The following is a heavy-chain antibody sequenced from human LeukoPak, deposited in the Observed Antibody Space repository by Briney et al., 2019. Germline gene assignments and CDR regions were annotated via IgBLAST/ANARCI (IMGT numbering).Heavy chain of an antibody. V-gene: IGHV3-74*01. Sequence: GGSLRLSCAASGFTVTSNWIHWVRQAPGKGLVWVSRIDDAGSGTSYADSVKGRFTISRDTAKNTVYLQMNSLRVDDTAVYYCATVFDLWGQGTLVTVSP. J-gene: IGHJ4*02. CDR2: IDDAGSGT. CDR1: GFTVTSNW. CDR3: ATVFDL.